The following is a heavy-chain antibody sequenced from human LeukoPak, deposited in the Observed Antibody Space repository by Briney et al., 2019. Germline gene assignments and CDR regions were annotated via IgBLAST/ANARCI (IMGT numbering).Heavy chain of an antibody. J-gene: IGHJ4*02. CDR1: GFTFSRYW. Sequence: GGSLRLSCATSGFTFSRYWMNWVRQAPGKGLEWVANVNPDGSETYYLDSVKGRFTIPRDNVKNSLYLLMNSLRAEDTAVYYCGRWGIEAAIDYWGQGTLVTVSS. D-gene: IGHD2-2*01. CDR2: VNPDGSET. V-gene: IGHV3-7*01. CDR3: GRWGIEAAIDY.